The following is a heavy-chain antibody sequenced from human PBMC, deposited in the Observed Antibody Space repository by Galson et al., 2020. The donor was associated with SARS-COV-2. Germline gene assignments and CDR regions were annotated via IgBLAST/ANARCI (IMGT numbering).Heavy chain of an antibody. CDR2: ISGLSN. D-gene: IGHD5-12*01. CDR1: GFTSSRYA. Sequence: GESLKISCAASGFTSSRYAMGWVRPAPGKGLEWVSAISGLSNYYAGPVRGRFTISRDSSKNTVDLEMNILTAEDTAIYYCVRQGVFDSSGYNPFDVWGQGTLVSVSS. V-gene: IGHV3-23*01. J-gene: IGHJ4*02. CDR3: VRQGVFDSSGYNPFDV.